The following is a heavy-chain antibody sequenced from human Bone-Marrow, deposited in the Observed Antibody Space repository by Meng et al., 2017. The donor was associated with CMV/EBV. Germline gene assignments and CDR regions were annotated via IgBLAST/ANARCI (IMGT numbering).Heavy chain of an antibody. CDR2: ISWDGGST. CDR1: GFTFDDYT. Sequence: GGSLRLSCAASGFTFDDYTMHWVRQAPGKGLEWVSLISWDGGSTYYADSVKGRFTISRDNSKNSLYLQMNSLRTEDTALYYCAVNIAANEGSYYLDYCGQGTLVTVSS. D-gene: IGHD6-13*01. CDR3: AVNIAANEGSYYLDY. V-gene: IGHV3-43*01. J-gene: IGHJ4*02.